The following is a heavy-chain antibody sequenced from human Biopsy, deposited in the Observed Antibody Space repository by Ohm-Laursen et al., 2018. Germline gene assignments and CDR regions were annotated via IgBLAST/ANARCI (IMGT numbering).Heavy chain of an antibody. CDR3: ARGSNDFGGLYFPR. J-gene: IGHJ4*02. CDR2: ISYTGYT. V-gene: IGHV4-59*11. D-gene: IGHD4-23*01. CDR1: GGSFTGHY. Sequence: GTLSLTCIVSGGSFTGHYWSWIRQPPGKGLEWIGHISYTGYTSYNASLKSRVTISVDTSRNHFSLRLSSLAAADTAVYYCARGSNDFGGLYFPRWGQGTLLTVSS.